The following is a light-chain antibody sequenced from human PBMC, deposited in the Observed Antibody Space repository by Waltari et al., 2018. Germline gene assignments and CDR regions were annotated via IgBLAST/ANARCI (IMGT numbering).Light chain of an antibody. CDR2: KAS. V-gene: IGKV1-5*03. CDR3: QQYPRT. J-gene: IGKJ1*01. Sequence: DIQMNQSPSTLSASVGDRVTITCRASQSISSWLAWYQQKPGKAPKLLIYKASSLESGVPSSFSGSGSGTEFTLTISSLQPDDFATYYCQQYPRTFGQGTKVEIK. CDR1: QSISSW.